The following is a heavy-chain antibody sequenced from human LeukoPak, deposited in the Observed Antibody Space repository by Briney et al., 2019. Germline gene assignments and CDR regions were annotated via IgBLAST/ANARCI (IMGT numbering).Heavy chain of an antibody. J-gene: IGHJ5*02. CDR2: MNDSGRT. D-gene: IGHD1-14*01. V-gene: IGHV4-34*01. CDR3: ASGSWSRRFAP. CDR1: DESLNGYY. Sequence: SETLSLTCAVYDESLNGYYWSWIRQPPGKGLEWIGEMNDSGRTTYNPSLESRATISAERSKNQFSLKLTSVTAADTAVYYCASGSWSRRFAPWGQGTLVTVSS.